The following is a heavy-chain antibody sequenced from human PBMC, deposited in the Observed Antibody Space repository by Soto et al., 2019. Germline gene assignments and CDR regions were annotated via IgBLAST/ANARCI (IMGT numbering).Heavy chain of an antibody. D-gene: IGHD3-16*01. CDR1: GFTVRSNY. V-gene: IGHV3-66*01. CDR2: IYSGGNT. Sequence: EVQVVESGGGLVQPGGALRLSFAASGFTVRSNYINLVRQAPGKGLGWVSVIYSGGNTYYADSVRGRFTISRDNTKNTLYLQMNSLRAEDTAVYYCARDRGGHYGMDVWGQGTTVTVSS. J-gene: IGHJ6*02. CDR3: ARDRGGHYGMDV.